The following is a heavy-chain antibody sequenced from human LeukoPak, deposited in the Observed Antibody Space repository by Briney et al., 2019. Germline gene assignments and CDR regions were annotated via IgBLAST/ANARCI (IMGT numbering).Heavy chain of an antibody. Sequence: GGSLRLSCAASGFTFSSYSMNWVRQAPGKGLEWVSSISSSSSYIYYADSVKGRFTISRDNAKNSLYLQMNSLRAADTAVYYCARGDLGIQLWFAYWGQGTLVTVSS. J-gene: IGHJ4*02. D-gene: IGHD5-18*01. V-gene: IGHV3-21*01. CDR2: ISSSSSYI. CDR1: GFTFSSYS. CDR3: ARGDLGIQLWFAY.